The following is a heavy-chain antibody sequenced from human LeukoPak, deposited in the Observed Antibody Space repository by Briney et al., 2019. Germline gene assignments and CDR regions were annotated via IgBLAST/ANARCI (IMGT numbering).Heavy chain of an antibody. CDR3: ARLGGNRGSDAFDI. CDR2: IYYSGST. CDR1: SVSISSSKSY. V-gene: IGHV4-39*01. D-gene: IGHD4-23*01. J-gene: IGHJ3*02. Sequence: SETLSLTCTVSSVSISSSKSYWGWIRQPPGKGLEWIGSIYYSGSTYYNPSLKSRVTISVDTSKNQFSLKLSSVTAADTAVYYCARLGGNRGSDAFDIWGQGTMVTVSS.